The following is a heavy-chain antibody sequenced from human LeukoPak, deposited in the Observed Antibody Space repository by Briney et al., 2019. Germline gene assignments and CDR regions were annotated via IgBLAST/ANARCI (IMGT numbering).Heavy chain of an antibody. V-gene: IGHV3-20*04. J-gene: IGHJ6*03. Sequence: GGSLRLSCAASGFTFDDYGMSWVRHAPGKGLEWVSGINWNGGSTGYADSVKGRFTISRDNAKNSLFLQMNSLRAEDTATYYCARGEFGDYYYFYMDVWGKGTTVTVSS. CDR2: INWNGGST. CDR3: ARGEFGDYYYFYMDV. D-gene: IGHD2/OR15-2a*01. CDR1: GFTFDDYG.